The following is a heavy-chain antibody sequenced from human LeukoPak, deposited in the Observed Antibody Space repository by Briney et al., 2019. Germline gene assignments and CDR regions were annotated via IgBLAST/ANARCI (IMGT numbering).Heavy chain of an antibody. CDR2: ISAYNGNT. V-gene: IGHV1-18*01. D-gene: IGHD6-13*01. J-gene: IGHJ4*02. Sequence: ASVKVSCKASGYTFTSYGISWVRQAPGQGLEWMGWISAYNGNTNYAQKLQGRVTMTRDTSTATVYMELSSLSSEDTAVYYCARDRAAAAPYYFDYWGQGTLVTVSS. CDR3: ARDRAAAAPYYFDY. CDR1: GYTFTSYG.